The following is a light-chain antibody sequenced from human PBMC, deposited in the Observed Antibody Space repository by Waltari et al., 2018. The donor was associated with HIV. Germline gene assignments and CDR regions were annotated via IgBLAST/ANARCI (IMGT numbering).Light chain of an antibody. CDR2: EGI. CDR3: CSYAGSSNWV. V-gene: IGLV2-23*01. CDR1: SSNVGSYNL. Sequence: QSALTQPASVSGSPGQSITISCTGSSSNVGSYNLVSWYQQHSGKAPKLMIYEGINRPSGVSNRFSGSKSGNTASLTISGLQAEDEADYYCCSYAGSSNWVFGGGTKLTVL. J-gene: IGLJ3*02.